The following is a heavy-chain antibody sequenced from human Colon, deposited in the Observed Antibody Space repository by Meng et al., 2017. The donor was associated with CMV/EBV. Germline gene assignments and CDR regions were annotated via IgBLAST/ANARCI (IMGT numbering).Heavy chain of an antibody. CDR1: GFSLRASA. V-gene: IGHV3-30*04. D-gene: IGHD3-3*01. J-gene: IGHJ4*02. CDR3: AKDLFPGASRFLEWILGH. Sequence: GESLKISCTATGFSLRASAMFWVRQPPGKGLEWVAVISYDGSNKYYPDSVKGRFTVSRDNPDNTIYLQLDSLRPEDTALYYCAKDLFPGASRFLEWILGHWGQGTGVTVSS. CDR2: ISYDGSNK.